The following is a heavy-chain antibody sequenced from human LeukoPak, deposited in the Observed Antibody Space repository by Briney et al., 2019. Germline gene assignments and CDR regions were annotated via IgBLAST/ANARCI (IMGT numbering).Heavy chain of an antibody. J-gene: IGHJ4*02. D-gene: IGHD6-19*01. CDR1: GGSISSSSYY. Sequence: SETLSLTCTVSGGSISSSSYYWGWIRQPPGKGLEWIGSIYYSGSTNYNPSLKSRVIISADTSKNQFSLKLSSVTAADTAVYYCARDHGSGWTWAYDYWGQGTLVTVSS. CDR2: IYYSGST. V-gene: IGHV4-39*07. CDR3: ARDHGSGWTWAYDY.